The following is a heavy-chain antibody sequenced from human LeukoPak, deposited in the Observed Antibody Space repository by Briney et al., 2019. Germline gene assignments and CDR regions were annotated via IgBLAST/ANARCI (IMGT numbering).Heavy chain of an antibody. CDR2: ISGSGGST. CDR1: GFTFSSYA. CDR3: AKDRGGSSWAYYYYGMDV. D-gene: IGHD6-13*01. J-gene: IGHJ6*02. Sequence: GASLRLSCAASGFTFSSYAMSWVRQAPGKGLEWVSAISGSGGSTYYADSVKGRFTISRDNSKNTLYLQMNSLRAEDTAVYYCAKDRGGSSWAYYYYGMDVWGQGTTVTVSS. V-gene: IGHV3-23*01.